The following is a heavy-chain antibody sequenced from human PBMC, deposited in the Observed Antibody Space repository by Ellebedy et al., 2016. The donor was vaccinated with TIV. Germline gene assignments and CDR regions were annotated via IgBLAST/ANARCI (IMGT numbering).Heavy chain of an antibody. Sequence: MPSETLSLTCAVSGGSISSSSYYWGWIRQPPGKGLEWIGSIYYSGLTYYNPSLKSRVTIYVDTSKNQFSLKLSSVTAADTAVYYCARHHPWHQRSWFDPWGQGTLVTVSS. CDR2: IYYSGLT. V-gene: IGHV4-39*01. CDR1: GGSISSSSYY. J-gene: IGHJ5*02. CDR3: ARHHPWHQRSWFDP. D-gene: IGHD5-12*01.